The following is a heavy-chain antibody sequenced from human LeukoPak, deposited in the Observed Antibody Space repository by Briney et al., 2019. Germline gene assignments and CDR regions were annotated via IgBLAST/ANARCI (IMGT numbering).Heavy chain of an antibody. J-gene: IGHJ4*02. Sequence: GGSLRLSCAASGFTFSNAWMSWVRQAPGKGLEWVGRIKSKIDGGTTDYAAPVKGRFTISRDNSKNTLYLQLNSLRAEDTAVYYCARGSSSWYYFDYWGQGTLVTVSS. V-gene: IGHV3-15*01. CDR2: IKSKIDGGTT. D-gene: IGHD6-13*01. CDR3: ARGSSSWYYFDY. CDR1: GFTFSNAW.